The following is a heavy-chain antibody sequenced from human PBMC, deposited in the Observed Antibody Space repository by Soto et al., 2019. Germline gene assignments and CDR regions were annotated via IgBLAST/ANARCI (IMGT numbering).Heavy chain of an antibody. D-gene: IGHD3-3*01. J-gene: IGHJ5*02. V-gene: IGHV3-74*01. CDR2: MNSDVSDT. Sequence: PRGSLRLSCAASGLTFSSYWMHWVRQAPGKGLVWVSRMNSDVSDTNYADSVKGRFTISRDNAKNTVYLQMNSLRVEDTAVYYCAREGVGFSDWFDARGLGRLVTVS. CDR1: GLTFSSYW. CDR3: AREGVGFSDWFDA.